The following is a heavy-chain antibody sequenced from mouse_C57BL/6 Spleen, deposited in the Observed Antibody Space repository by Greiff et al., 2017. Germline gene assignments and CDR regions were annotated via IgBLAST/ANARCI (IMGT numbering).Heavy chain of an antibody. D-gene: IGHD2-12*01. CDR1: GYTFTDYY. Sequence: VQLKQSGPELVKPGASVKISCKASGYTFTDYYMNWVKQSHGKSLEWIGDINPNNGGTSYNQKFKGKATLTVDKSSSTAYMELRSLTSEDSAVYYCARSGLRRGSWFAYWGQGTLVTVSA. CDR3: ARSGLRRGSWFAY. V-gene: IGHV1-26*01. J-gene: IGHJ3*01. CDR2: INPNNGGT.